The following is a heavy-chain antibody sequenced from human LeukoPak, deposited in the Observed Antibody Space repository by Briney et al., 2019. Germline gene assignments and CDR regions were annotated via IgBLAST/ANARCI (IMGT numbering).Heavy chain of an antibody. D-gene: IGHD3-10*01. CDR3: ARAPPYYYGLFSGDY. V-gene: IGHV1-8*01. CDR1: GYTFTSYD. J-gene: IGHJ4*02. Sequence: ASVTVSCTASGYTFTSYDINWVRQAPGQGLEWMGWMNPNSGNTGYAQKFQGRVTMTRNTSISTAYMELSSLRSEDTAVYYCARAPPYYYGLFSGDYWGQGTLVTVSS. CDR2: MNPNSGNT.